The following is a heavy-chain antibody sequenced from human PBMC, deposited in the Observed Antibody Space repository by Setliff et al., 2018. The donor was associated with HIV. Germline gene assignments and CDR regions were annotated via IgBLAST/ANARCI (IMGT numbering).Heavy chain of an antibody. CDR3: ARQRDFDWLLQNYYYMDV. CDR1: GDSISRSTYY. D-gene: IGHD3-9*01. V-gene: IGHV4-39*01. Sequence: SETLSLTCTVSGDSISRSTYYWGWIRQPPGKGLEWIGSMSYSGSAYYNPSLKSRVTISVDTSKSQFSLRLSSVTAADTAVYYCARQRDFDWLLQNYYYMDVWGKGATVTVSS. J-gene: IGHJ6*03. CDR2: MSYSGSA.